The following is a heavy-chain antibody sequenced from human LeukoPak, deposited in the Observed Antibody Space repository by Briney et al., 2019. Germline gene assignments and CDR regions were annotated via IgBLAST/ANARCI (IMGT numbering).Heavy chain of an antibody. CDR1: GFTFSSYW. CDR2: INSDGSST. CDR3: VQSSPTIDY. Sequence: GGSLRLSCVASGFTFSSYWMHWVRQAPGKGLVWVSRINSDGSSTTYADSVKGRFTISRDNAKNTLWLQMNSLRAEDTAVYYCVQSSPTIDYWGQGTLVTVSS. D-gene: IGHD5-12*01. J-gene: IGHJ4*02. V-gene: IGHV3-74*01.